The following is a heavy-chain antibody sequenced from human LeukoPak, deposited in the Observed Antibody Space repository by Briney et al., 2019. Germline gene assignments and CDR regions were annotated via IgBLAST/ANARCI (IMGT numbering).Heavy chain of an antibody. CDR2: IIVDSGET. D-gene: IGHD3-10*01. Sequence: ASVKVSCKASGFTFTRSAVQWVRQARGQHLEWIGWIIVDSGETQSAQKFQGRVAITRDMSTNTAYMELSSLRSEDTAVYYCAADSTPLVRGVIIAFGYWGQGTQVTVSS. CDR1: GFTFTRSA. CDR3: AADSTPLVRGVIIAFGY. J-gene: IGHJ4*02. V-gene: IGHV1-58*01.